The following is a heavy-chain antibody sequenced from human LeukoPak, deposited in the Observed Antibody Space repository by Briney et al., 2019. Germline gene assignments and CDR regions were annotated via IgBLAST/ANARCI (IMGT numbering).Heavy chain of an antibody. D-gene: IGHD6-6*01. CDR1: GFTVSSNS. J-gene: IGHJ6*03. Sequence: PGGSLRLSCTVSGFTVSSNSMSWVRQAPGKGLEWVSFIYSDNTHYSDSVEGRFTISRDNSKNTLYLQMGSLRAEDMAVYYCARDGISSRRFYYYMDVWGKGTTVTVSS. CDR3: ARDGISSRRFYYYMDV. V-gene: IGHV3-66*03. CDR2: IYSDNT.